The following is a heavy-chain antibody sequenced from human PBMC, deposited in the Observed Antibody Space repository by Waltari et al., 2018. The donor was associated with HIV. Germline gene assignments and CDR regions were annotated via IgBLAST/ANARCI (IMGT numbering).Heavy chain of an antibody. D-gene: IGHD6-13*01. Sequence: QLQLQDSGPGLVKPSETLSLTCTVSGGSISSSSYYWGWIRQPPGKGLEWIGSIYYSGSTYYNPSLKSRVTISVDTSKNQFSLKLSSVTAADTAVYYCAREGQQQLRTERGNWGQGTLVTVSS. V-gene: IGHV4-39*07. CDR1: GGSISSSSYY. CDR3: AREGQQQLRTERGN. J-gene: IGHJ4*02. CDR2: IYYSGST.